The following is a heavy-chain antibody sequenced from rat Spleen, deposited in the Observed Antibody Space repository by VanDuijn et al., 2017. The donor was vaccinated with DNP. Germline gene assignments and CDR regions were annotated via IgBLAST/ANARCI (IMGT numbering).Heavy chain of an antibody. J-gene: IGHJ2*01. CDR3: VRWNSGHFDY. D-gene: IGHD4-3*01. CDR1: GFTFSAYY. CDR2: IGSPAYAP. V-gene: IGHV5-22*01. Sequence: EVQLVESGGGLVQPGRSQKLSCAASGFTFSAYYMAWVRQAPAKGLEWVAYIGSPAYAPYYADSVKGRFTISRDNAKSTLYLQMNSLRSEDMATYYCVRWNSGHFDYWGQGVMVTVSS.